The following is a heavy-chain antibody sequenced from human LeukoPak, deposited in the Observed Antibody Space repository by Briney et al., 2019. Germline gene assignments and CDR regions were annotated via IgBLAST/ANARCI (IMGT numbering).Heavy chain of an antibody. CDR1: GGSISSGSYY. Sequence: PSETLSLTCTVSGGSISSGSYYWSWIRQPAGKGLEWIGRIYTRGSANFNPSLKSRVTISLDTSKNQFSLKLNSVTAADTAVYYCARDQGFWSSYYSGYFDYWGQGTLVTVSS. D-gene: IGHD3-3*01. CDR3: ARDQGFWSSYYSGYFDY. CDR2: IYTRGSA. J-gene: IGHJ4*02. V-gene: IGHV4-61*02.